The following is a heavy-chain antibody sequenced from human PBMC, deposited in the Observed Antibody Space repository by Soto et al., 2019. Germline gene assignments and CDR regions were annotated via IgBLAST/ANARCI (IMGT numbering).Heavy chain of an antibody. CDR1: GFSLRTTGVG. V-gene: IGHV2-5*02. CDR2: LYWDDDN. CDR3: AHNPPQDSSAFDI. D-gene: IGHD4-4*01. J-gene: IGHJ3*02. Sequence: SGPTLVNPTQALTLTCPFSGFSLRTTGVGVGWIRQPPGKALEWLALLYWDDDNRYNPSLKSRLTLTKDTSKSQVVLTLTNVDPADTATYYCAHNPPQDSSAFDIWGQGTMVTVSS.